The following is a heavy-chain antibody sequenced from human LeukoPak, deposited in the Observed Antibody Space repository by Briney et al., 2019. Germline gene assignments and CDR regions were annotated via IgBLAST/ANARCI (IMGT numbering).Heavy chain of an antibody. J-gene: IGHJ6*01. V-gene: IGHV1-69*13. CDR3: ARGGSERRGTYYDFWSGYLRRRYYFCMDV. CDR2: IIPIFGTA. CDR1: GGTFSSYA. D-gene: IGHD3-3*01. Sequence: SVKVSCKASGGTFSSYAISWVRQAPGQGLEWMGGIIPIFGTANYAQKFQGRVTITADESTSTAYMELSSLRSEDTAVYYCARGGSERRGTYYDFWSGYLRRRYYFCMDVWGEGTTVTVSA.